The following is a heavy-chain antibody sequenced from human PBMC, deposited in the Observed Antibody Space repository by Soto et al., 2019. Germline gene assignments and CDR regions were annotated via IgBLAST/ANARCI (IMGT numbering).Heavy chain of an antibody. D-gene: IGHD1-7*01. V-gene: IGHV4-39*01. CDR2: IYYSGST. CDR1: GGSISSSSYY. J-gene: IGHJ4*02. CDR3: ARRVDNWNYWYFDY. Sequence: PSETLSLTCTVSGGSISSSSYYWGWIRQPPGKGLEWIGSIYYSGSTYCNPSLKSRVTISVDTSKNQFSLKLSSVTAADTAVYYCARRVDNWNYWYFDYWGQGTLVTVSS.